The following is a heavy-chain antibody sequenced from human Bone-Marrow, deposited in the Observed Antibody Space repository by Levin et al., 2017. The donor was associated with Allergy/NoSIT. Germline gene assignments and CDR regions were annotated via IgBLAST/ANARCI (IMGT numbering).Heavy chain of an antibody. Sequence: LSLTCAGSGFTFSDFFMSWIRQAPGKGLEWVSYISSSGGNTHYADSVKGRFTVSRDNANNSLYLQMNSLRAEDTAVYFCARGRMVSTGMDVWGQGTTVTVSS. D-gene: IGHD5-18*01. CDR2: ISSSGGNT. CDR3: ARGRMVSTGMDV. J-gene: IGHJ6*02. CDR1: GFTFSDFF. V-gene: IGHV3-11*01.